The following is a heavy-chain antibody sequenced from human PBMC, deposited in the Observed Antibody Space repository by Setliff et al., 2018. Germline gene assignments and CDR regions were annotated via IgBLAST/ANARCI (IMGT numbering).Heavy chain of an antibody. V-gene: IGHV4-39*01. CDR3: TRRPRGRAAFDI. J-gene: IGHJ3*02. CDR1: GGSISTSSRH. D-gene: IGHD3-10*01. Sequence: PSETLSLTCTVSGGSISTSSRHWVWIRQSPGKGLEWIGTIYSSGTTYYNLSLKSRVTISLDTSKSQFSLNLGSVTAADTAVYYCTRRPRGRAAFDIWGQGTMVTVSS. CDR2: IYSSGTT.